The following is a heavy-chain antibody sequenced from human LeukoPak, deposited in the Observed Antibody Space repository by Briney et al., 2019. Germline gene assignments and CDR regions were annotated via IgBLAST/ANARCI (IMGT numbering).Heavy chain of an antibody. CDR3: ARAAPPSLVGASDRFDP. J-gene: IGHJ5*02. CDR2: INPNSGGT. Sequence: GASVKVSCKASGNTFTGYYMHWVRQAPGQGLEWMGWINPNSGGTNYAQKFQGRVTMTRDTSISTAYMELSRLRSDDTAVYYCARAAPPSLVGASDRFDPWGQGTLVTVSS. D-gene: IGHD2-21*01. V-gene: IGHV1-2*02. CDR1: GNTFTGYY.